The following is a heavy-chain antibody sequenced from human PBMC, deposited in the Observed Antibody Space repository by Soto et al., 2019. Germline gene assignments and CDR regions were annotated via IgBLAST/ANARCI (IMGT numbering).Heavy chain of an antibody. Sequence: SVKVSCKASGGTFSSYAISWVRQAPGQGLEWMGGIIPIFGTANYAQKFQGRVTITADESTSTAYMELSSLRSEDTAVYYCAVNYGSGSYYNSNYYYYGMDVWGQGTTVTVSS. CDR2: IIPIFGTA. J-gene: IGHJ6*02. V-gene: IGHV1-69*13. D-gene: IGHD3-10*01. CDR3: AVNYGSGSYYNSNYYYYGMDV. CDR1: GGTFSSYA.